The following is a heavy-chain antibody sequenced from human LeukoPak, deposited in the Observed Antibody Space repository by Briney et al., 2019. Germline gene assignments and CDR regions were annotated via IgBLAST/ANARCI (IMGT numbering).Heavy chain of an antibody. V-gene: IGHV3-23*01. D-gene: IGHD1-26*01. CDR1: GFTFSSYA. Sequence: GGSLRLSCAASGFTFSSYAMRWFGQAPRKGLEWVSAISGSGGSTYYAASVKGRFTISRDNSKNTLSLQMNSPGAEDTAVYYSVKGWGWELQKFDYWGQGTLVTVSS. CDR3: VKGWGWELQKFDY. CDR2: ISGSGGST. J-gene: IGHJ4*02.